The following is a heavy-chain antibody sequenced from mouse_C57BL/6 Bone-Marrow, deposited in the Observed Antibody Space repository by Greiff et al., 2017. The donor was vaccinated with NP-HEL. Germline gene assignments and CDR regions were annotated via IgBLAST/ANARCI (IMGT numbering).Heavy chain of an antibody. J-gene: IGHJ1*03. CDR1: GFSFNTYA. CDR3: VRPDYYGSRGLDV. CDR2: IRSKSNNYAT. D-gene: IGHD1-1*01. V-gene: IGHV10-1*01. Sequence: EVMLVESGGGLVQPKGSLKLSCAASGFSFNTYAMNWVRQAPGKGLEWVARIRSKSNNYATYYADSVKDRFTISRDDSESMLYLQMNNLKTEDTAMYYCVRPDYYGSRGLDVWGTGTTVTVSS.